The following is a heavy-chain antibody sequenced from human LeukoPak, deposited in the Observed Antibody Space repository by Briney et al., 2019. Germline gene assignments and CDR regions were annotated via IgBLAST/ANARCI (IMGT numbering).Heavy chain of an antibody. CDR2: INPNSGGT. V-gene: IGHV1-2*02. D-gene: IGHD4-17*01. J-gene: IGHJ6*02. CDR3: ARALGYGDYVGLTNYYCYYGMDV. Sequence: ASVKVSCKASGYTFTGYYMHWVRQAPGQGLEWMGWINPNSGGTNYAQKFQGRVTMTRDTSISTAYMELSRLRSDDTAVYYCARALGYGDYVGLTNYYCYYGMDVWGQGTTVTVSS. CDR1: GYTFTGYY.